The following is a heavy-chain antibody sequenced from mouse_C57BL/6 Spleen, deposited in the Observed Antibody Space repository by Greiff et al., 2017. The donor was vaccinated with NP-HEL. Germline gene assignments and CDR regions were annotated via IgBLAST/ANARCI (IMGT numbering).Heavy chain of an antibody. CDR3: ASYDWGTWFAY. V-gene: IGHV1-39*01. CDR2: INPNYGTT. CDR1: GYSFTDYN. D-gene: IGHD2-4*01. J-gene: IGHJ3*01. Sequence: VQLQQPGAELVKPGASVKMSCKASGYSFTDYNMNWVKQSNGKSLEWIGVINPNYGTTSYNQKFKGKATLTVDQSSSTAYMQLNSLTSEDSAVYYCASYDWGTWFAYWGQGTLVTVSA.